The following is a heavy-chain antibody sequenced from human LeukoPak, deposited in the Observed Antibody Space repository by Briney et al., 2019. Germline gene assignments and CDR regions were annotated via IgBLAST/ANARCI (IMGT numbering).Heavy chain of an antibody. CDR2: TYYTSKWYN. J-gene: IGHJ5*02. Sequence: SQTLSLTWAISGDSVSSNSAAWNWIRQSPSRGLEWLGRTYYTSKWYNDYAVTLKGRLTINPDTSKNQFSLQLNSVTPEDTAVYYCARSISGGWNWFDPWGQGTLVTVSS. CDR1: GDSVSSNSAA. V-gene: IGHV6-1*01. CDR3: ARSISGGWNWFDP. D-gene: IGHD6-19*01.